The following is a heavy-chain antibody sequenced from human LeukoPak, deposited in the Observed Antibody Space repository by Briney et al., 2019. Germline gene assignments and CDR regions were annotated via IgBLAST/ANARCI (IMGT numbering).Heavy chain of an antibody. CDR3: AGGQIMITFGGVAPLYYFDY. CDR1: GGTFSSYT. J-gene: IGHJ4*02. D-gene: IGHD3-16*01. CDR2: IIPILGIA. V-gene: IGHV1-69*02. Sequence: SVKVSCKASGGTFSSYTISWVRQAPGQGLEWTGRIIPILGIANYAQKFQGRVTITADKSTSTAYMELSSLRSEDTAVYYCAGGQIMITFGGVAPLYYFDYWGQGTLVTVSS.